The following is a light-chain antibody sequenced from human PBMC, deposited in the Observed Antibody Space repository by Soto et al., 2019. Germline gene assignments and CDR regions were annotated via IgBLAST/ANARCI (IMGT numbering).Light chain of an antibody. CDR2: GAS. J-gene: IGKJ1*01. Sequence: EIVLTKSPATLSFSPWERATLSFSASQSVSSNLALYQQKPGQAPRLLIYGASTRATGIPARFSCSGSGTEFTLTISSLQSEDFAVYYCQQHNNWPPWKFGQGTKVDIK. V-gene: IGKV3-15*01. CDR1: QSVSSN. CDR3: QQHNNWPPWK.